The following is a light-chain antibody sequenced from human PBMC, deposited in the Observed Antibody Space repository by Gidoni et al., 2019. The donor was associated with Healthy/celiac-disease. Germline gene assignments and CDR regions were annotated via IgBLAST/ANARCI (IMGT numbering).Light chain of an antibody. CDR2: LGS. Sequence: DLLLPHSPLSLPVTPGDPASISCRSSQCLLHSNGYNYLDWYLQKPGQSPQLLIYLGSNRASGVPDRFSGSGSGTDFTLKISRVEAEDVGVYYCMQALQTPLTFGGGTKVEIK. CDR3: MQALQTPLT. J-gene: IGKJ4*01. V-gene: IGKV2-28*01. CDR1: QCLLHSNGYNY.